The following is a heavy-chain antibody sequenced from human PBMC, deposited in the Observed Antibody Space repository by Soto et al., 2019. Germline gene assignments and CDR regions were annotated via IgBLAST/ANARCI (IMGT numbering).Heavy chain of an antibody. V-gene: IGHV4-59*01. Sequence: PSETVSLTSTFSCGCISNFYWSWIRQPPGKGLEWIGYISYSGNTNYNPSLKSRVSISVDTSKNQLSLNLTSVTAADTAVYYCARAPMVLSRSYFDSWGHGTAVTVSS. J-gene: IGHJ4*01. D-gene: IGHD2-8*01. CDR1: CGCISNFY. CDR2: ISYSGNT. CDR3: ARAPMVLSRSYFDS.